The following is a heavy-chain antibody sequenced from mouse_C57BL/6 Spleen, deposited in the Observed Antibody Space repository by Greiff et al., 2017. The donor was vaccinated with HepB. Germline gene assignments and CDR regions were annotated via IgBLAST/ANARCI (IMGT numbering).Heavy chain of an antibody. Sequence: EVKLMESGGGLVKPGGSLKLSCAASGFTFSSYAMSWVRQTPEKRLEWVATISDGGSYTYYPDNVKGRFTISRDNAKNNLYLQMSHLKSEDTAMYYCARGGYGSSWGFAYWGQGTLVTVSA. CDR1: GFTFSSYA. J-gene: IGHJ3*01. CDR3: ARGGYGSSWGFAY. V-gene: IGHV5-4*03. D-gene: IGHD1-1*01. CDR2: ISDGGSYT.